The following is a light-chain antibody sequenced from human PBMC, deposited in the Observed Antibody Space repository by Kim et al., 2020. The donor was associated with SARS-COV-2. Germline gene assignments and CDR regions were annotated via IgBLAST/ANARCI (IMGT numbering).Light chain of an antibody. CDR1: QNVHSN. CDR2: GAS. V-gene: IGKV3-15*01. Sequence: ETVMTQSPATLSMSPGDTATLACRASQNVHSNLAWYQKKPGQAPRLLIYGASTRATDIPARFSGGGSDTEFTLTISSLQSEDFAVYYCQQYNDWPPYTFGQGTKVDI. J-gene: IGKJ2*01. CDR3: QQYNDWPPYT.